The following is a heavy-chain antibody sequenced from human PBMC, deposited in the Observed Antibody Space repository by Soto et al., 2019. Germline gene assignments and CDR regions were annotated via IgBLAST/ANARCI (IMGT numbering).Heavy chain of an antibody. D-gene: IGHD4-17*01. V-gene: IGHV3-33*01. CDR2: IWYDGSKK. CDR3: ARGRGGSYGGNSAHFDI. J-gene: IGHJ3*02. Sequence: QVQLVESGGGVVQPGTSLRLSCEASGFTFSGFGMHWVRQAPGKGLEWVAVIWYDGSKKYYADCVKGRFTISRDNSKNVLYLQINSLRAEATAVYYWARGRGGSYGGNSAHFDIWGQGTLVTVSS. CDR1: GFTFSGFG.